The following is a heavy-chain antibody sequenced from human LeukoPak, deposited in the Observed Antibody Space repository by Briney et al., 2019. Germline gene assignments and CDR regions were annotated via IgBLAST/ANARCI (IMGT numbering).Heavy chain of an antibody. Sequence: GGSLRLSCAASGFSFSNYAMDWVRQAPGKGLEWVSVISAGGSPTFYADSVKGRFTIPRDNSKNTLFLQMTSLRAEDTAMYYCATKANHLPVDCWGQGTLVTVSS. J-gene: IGHJ4*02. D-gene: IGHD1-14*01. CDR2: ISAGGSPT. CDR1: GFSFSNYA. CDR3: ATKANHLPVDC. V-gene: IGHV3-23*01.